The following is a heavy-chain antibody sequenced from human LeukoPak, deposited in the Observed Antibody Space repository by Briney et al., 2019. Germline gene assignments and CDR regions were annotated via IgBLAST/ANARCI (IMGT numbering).Heavy chain of an antibody. D-gene: IGHD1-26*01. V-gene: IGHV3-9*01. Sequence: SLRLSCAASGFTFDDYAMHWVRQAPGKGLEWVSGISWNSGSIGYADSVKGRFTISRDNAKNSLYLQMNSLRAEDTAVYYCVRDNRSYNFDYWGQGTLVTVSS. CDR3: VRDNRSYNFDY. CDR2: ISWNSGSI. J-gene: IGHJ4*02. CDR1: GFTFDDYA.